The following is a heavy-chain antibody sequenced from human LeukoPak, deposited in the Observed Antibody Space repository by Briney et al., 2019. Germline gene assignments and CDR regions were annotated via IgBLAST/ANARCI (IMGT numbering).Heavy chain of an antibody. J-gene: IGHJ1*01. CDR1: GFTFSTYW. D-gene: IGHD3-22*01. Sequence: GGSLRLSCAASGFTFSTYWIHWVRQAPGKGLVWVSRIKSDGGTNYADSVKGRFTISRDNAKKTVSLQMNSLRPEDTGVYYCARAPSEIGGYYPEYFRHWGRGTLVTVSS. V-gene: IGHV3-74*01. CDR2: IKSDGGT. CDR3: ARAPSEIGGYYPEYFRH.